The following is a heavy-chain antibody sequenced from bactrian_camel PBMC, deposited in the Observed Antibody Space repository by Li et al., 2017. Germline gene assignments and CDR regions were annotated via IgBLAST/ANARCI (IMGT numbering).Heavy chain of an antibody. CDR1: GSIYGDAC. Sequence: VQLVESGGGSVQAGGSLRLSCGASGSIYGDACVDWLRQAPGKEREGVAAIDIDGIASYADSVKGRFTVSRDNANNTVNLMMNSLEPEDTAMYYCAEGRGSRGEHCYSLNYWGQGTQVTVS. CDR2: IDIDGIA. J-gene: IGHJ4*01. V-gene: IGHV3S53*01. D-gene: IGHD6*01. CDR3: AEGRGSRGEHCYSLNY.